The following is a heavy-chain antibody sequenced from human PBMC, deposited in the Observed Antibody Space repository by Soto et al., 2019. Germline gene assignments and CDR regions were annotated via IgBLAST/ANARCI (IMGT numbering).Heavy chain of an antibody. D-gene: IGHD2-2*01. Sequence: QVQLVQSGAEVKKPGSSVKVSCKASGGTFSSYAISWVRQAPGQGLEWMGGIIPIFGTANYAQKFQGRVTITAPESTSAAYMEMSSLRCDDTAAYYCASNYRIVVVPAAEMPTYYYYYYGMDVWGQGTTVTVSS. J-gene: IGHJ6*02. CDR3: ASNYRIVVVPAAEMPTYYYYYYGMDV. CDR1: GGTFSSYA. V-gene: IGHV1-69*01. CDR2: IIPIFGTA.